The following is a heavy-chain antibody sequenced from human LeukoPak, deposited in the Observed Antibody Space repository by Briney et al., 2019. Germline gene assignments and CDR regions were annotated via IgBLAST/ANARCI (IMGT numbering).Heavy chain of an antibody. Sequence: PSETLSLTCTVYDGSFNGYYWSWIRQPPGKGLEWIGEINPSGRTNYNPSLKSRVAITVDPSKNQFSLKLSSVTAADTAVYYCARTHFIISNYFDYWGQGALVTVSS. CDR1: DGSFNGYY. D-gene: IGHD3-3*02. V-gene: IGHV4-34*01. CDR2: INPSGRT. CDR3: ARTHFIISNYFDY. J-gene: IGHJ4*02.